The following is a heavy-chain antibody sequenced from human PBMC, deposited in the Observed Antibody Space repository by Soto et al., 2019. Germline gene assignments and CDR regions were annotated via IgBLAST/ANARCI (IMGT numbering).Heavy chain of an antibody. V-gene: IGHV3-33*01. J-gene: IGHJ6*02. CDR1: GFTFSSYG. Sequence: QVQLVESGGGVVQPGRSLRLSCAASGFTFSSYGMHWVRQAPGKGLEWVAVIWYDGSNKYYADSVKGRFTISRDNSKNTLYLQMNSLRAEDTAVYYCARDLAVAGIGYYYGMDVWGQGTTVTVSS. D-gene: IGHD6-19*01. CDR3: ARDLAVAGIGYYYGMDV. CDR2: IWYDGSNK.